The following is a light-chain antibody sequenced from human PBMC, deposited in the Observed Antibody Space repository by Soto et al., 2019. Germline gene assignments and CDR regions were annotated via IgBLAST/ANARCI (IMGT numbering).Light chain of an antibody. CDR1: SSDVGVYNY. CDR3: CSYAGSYTFV. Sequence: QSALTQPRSVSGSPGQSVTISCTGTSSDVGVYNYVSWYQQYPGKAPKIMIYDVSKRPSGVPDRFSGSKSDNTASLTISGLQAEDEADYYCCSYAGSYTFVFGIGPKVTVL. J-gene: IGLJ1*01. V-gene: IGLV2-11*01. CDR2: DVS.